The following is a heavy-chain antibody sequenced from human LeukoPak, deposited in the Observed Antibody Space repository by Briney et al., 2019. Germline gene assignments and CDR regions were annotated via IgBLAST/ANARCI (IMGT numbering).Heavy chain of an antibody. D-gene: IGHD3-22*01. CDR2: ISGSGGST. CDR3: ANRGYSILQQLMTYYYDSSGYYGDYFDY. V-gene: IGHV3-23*01. Sequence: PGGSLRLSCAASGFTFSSYAMSWVRQAPGKGLEWVSAISGSGGSTSYADSVKGRFTISRDNSKNTLYLQMNSLRAEDTAVYYCANRGYSILQQLMTYYYDSSGYYGDYFDYWGQGTLATVSS. J-gene: IGHJ4*02. CDR1: GFTFSSYA.